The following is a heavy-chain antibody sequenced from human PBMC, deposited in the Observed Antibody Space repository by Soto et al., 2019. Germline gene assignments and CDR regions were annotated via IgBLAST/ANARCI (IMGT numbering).Heavy chain of an antibody. J-gene: IGHJ2*01. CDR1: GFTFSDYY. Sequence: QVQLVESGGGLVKPGGSLRLSCAASGFTFSDYYMSWIRQAPGKGLEWVSYIDSSSSYTNYADSVKGRFTISRENAKNSLYLQMNSLRAEDTAVYYCARIIAAAGGRRYFDLWGRGTLVTVSS. CDR3: ARIIAAAGGRRYFDL. D-gene: IGHD6-13*01. V-gene: IGHV3-11*05. CDR2: IDSSSSYT.